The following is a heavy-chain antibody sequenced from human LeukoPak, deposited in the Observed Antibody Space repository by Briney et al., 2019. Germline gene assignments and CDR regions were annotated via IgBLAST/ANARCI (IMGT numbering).Heavy chain of an antibody. D-gene: IGHD3-3*01. J-gene: IGHJ4*02. CDR3: ARGGAGTFGTDY. V-gene: IGHV3-21*01. CDR1: GFTFSSYN. Sequence: GGSLRLSCAASGFTFSSYNMNWVRQAPGKGLEWVSSISSSSSYIYYADSVKGRFTISRDNAKNSLYLQMNSLRAEDTAVYYCARGGAGTFGTDYWGQGTLVTVSS. CDR2: ISSSSSYI.